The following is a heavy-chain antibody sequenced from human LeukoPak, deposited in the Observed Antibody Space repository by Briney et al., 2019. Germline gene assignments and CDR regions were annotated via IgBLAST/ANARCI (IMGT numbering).Heavy chain of an antibody. CDR1: GFTFSGYS. V-gene: IGHV3-21*01. Sequence: PGGSLRLSCAASGFTFSGYSMNWVRQAPGKGLEWVSSISSSSSYIYYADSVKGRFTISRDNAKNSLYLQMNSLRAEDTAVYYCARGNYDILTDYFTIDSWGQGTLVTVSS. CDR2: ISSSSSYI. D-gene: IGHD3-9*01. CDR3: ARGNYDILTDYFTIDS. J-gene: IGHJ4*02.